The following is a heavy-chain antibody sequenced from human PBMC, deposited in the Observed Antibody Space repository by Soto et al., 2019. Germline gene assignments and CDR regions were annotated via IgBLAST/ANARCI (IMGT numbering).Heavy chain of an antibody. J-gene: IGHJ6*02. D-gene: IGHD3-3*01. Sequence: PGGSLRLSCAASGFTFSSYAMHWVRQAPGKGLEWVAVISYDGSNKNYADSVKGRFTISRDNSKNTLYLQMNSLRAEDTAVYYCARGYDFWSGYYYPYGMDVWAQRTTVTVSS. CDR3: ARGYDFWSGYYYPYGMDV. V-gene: IGHV3-30-3*01. CDR1: GFTFSSYA. CDR2: ISYDGSNK.